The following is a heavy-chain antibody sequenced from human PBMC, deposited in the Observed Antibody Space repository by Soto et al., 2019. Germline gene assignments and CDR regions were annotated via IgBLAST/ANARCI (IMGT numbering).Heavy chain of an antibody. CDR2: IYYSGST. CDR3: ANTYYYGSGGFDH. D-gene: IGHD3-10*01. Sequence: SETLSLTCTVSGGSISSGGYYWSWIRQHPGKGLEWIGYIYYSGSTYYNPSLKSRVTISVDTSKNQFSLKLSSVTAADTAVYYCANTYYYGSGGFDHWGQGTLVTVSS. CDR1: GGSISSGGYY. J-gene: IGHJ4*02. V-gene: IGHV4-31*03.